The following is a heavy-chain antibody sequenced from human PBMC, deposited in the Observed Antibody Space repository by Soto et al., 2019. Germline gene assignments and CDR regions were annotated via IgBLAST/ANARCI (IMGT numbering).Heavy chain of an antibody. CDR3: ARVAATVTPAYYFDY. CDR2: IYYSGIT. Sequence: PSETLSLTCTVSGGSISSGGYYWGWIRQHPGKGLKWIGYIYYSGITYYNPSLKSRVTISVDTSKNQFSLKLSSVTAADTAVYYCARVAATVTPAYYFDYWGQGTLVTVSS. J-gene: IGHJ4*02. D-gene: IGHD4-17*01. V-gene: IGHV4-31*03. CDR1: GGSISSGGYY.